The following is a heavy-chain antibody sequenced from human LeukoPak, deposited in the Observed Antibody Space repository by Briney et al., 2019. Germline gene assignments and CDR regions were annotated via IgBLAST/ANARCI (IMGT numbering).Heavy chain of an antibody. Sequence: SGTLSLTCAVSGGSISSSNWWSWVRQPPGKGLEWIGEIYHSGSTNYNPSLKSRVTISVDKSKNQFSLKLSSVTAADTAVYYCARVYPDDEYGDYHFDYWGQGTLVTVSS. CDR3: ARVYPDDEYGDYHFDY. D-gene: IGHD4-17*01. CDR2: IYHSGST. J-gene: IGHJ4*02. CDR1: GGSISSSNW. V-gene: IGHV4-4*02.